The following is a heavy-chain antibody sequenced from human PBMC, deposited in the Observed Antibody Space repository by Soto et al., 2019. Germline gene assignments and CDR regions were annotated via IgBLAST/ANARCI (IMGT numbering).Heavy chain of an antibody. Sequence: QVQLVQSGAEVKKPGASVKVSCKASGYTFTSYGISWVRQAPGQGLEWMGWISGYNGNTNYAQKVQGRVTMTTDISRSKAYRELRSRRADDTAVYYCARDGYCISTPRDVGGGFGMDVWGKGTTVTVSS. J-gene: IGHJ6*04. CDR1: GYTFTSYG. CDR2: ISGYNGNT. V-gene: IGHV1-18*01. D-gene: IGHD2-2*01. CDR3: ARDGYCISTPRDVGGGFGMDV.